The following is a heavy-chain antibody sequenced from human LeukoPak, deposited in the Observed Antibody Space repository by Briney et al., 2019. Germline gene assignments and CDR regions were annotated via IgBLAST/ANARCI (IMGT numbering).Heavy chain of an antibody. CDR2: ISSSSSTI. D-gene: IGHD4/OR15-4a*01. CDR3: TKKSPYGGRDS. Sequence: QAGGSLRLSCAASGFTLSSYSMNWVRQAQGKGLEWISYISSSSSTIYVDSVKGRFTISRDNSKNILYLQMSSLRAEDTAIYYCTKKSPYGGRDSWGQGTLVTVSS. J-gene: IGHJ4*02. V-gene: IGHV3-48*01. CDR1: GFTLSSYS.